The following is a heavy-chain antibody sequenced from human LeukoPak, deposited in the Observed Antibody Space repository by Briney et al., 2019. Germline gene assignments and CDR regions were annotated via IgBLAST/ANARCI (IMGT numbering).Heavy chain of an antibody. CDR2: INHSGST. Sequence: PSETLSLTCAVYGGSFSGNYWSWVRQPPGKGLEWIGEINHSGSTNYNPSLKSRVTIIVDTSKKQFSLKLRSMTAADTAVYYCARASVAGLLSYWGQGTLVTVSS. D-gene: IGHD6-19*01. V-gene: IGHV4-34*01. CDR1: GGSFSGNY. J-gene: IGHJ4*02. CDR3: ARASVAGLLSY.